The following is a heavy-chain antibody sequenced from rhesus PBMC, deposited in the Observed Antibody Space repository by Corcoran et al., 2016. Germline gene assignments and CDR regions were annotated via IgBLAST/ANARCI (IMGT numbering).Heavy chain of an antibody. CDR2: ISGSGENT. Sequence: QLQLQESGPGLVKPSETLSLTCAVSGGSIGSDYWSWIRQPPGKGLEWIGRISGSGENTYYNPSLKSRVTFSTDTPKNHFSLKLISVTAADTAVYFCARGTTVTLHRFDVWGPGVQVTVSS. D-gene: IGHD4-35*01. CDR3: ARGTTVTLHRFDV. CDR1: GGSIGSDY. J-gene: IGHJ5-1*01. V-gene: IGHV4-173*01.